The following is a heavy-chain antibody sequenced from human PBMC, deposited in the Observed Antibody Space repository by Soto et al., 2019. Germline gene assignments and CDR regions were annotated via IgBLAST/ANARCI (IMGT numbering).Heavy chain of an antibody. D-gene: IGHD6-19*01. CDR1: GGSIGRYY. J-gene: IGHJ6*02. Sequence: SETLSLTCPVSGGSIGRYYWSWIRQPPGKGLEWVGYIYYSGSTNYNPSLKSRVTISVDTSKNQFSLKLSSVTAADTAVYYCARSIAVAGTNYYYCGMDVWGQGTTVTVSS. V-gene: IGHV4-59*01. CDR3: ARSIAVAGTNYYYCGMDV. CDR2: IYYSGST.